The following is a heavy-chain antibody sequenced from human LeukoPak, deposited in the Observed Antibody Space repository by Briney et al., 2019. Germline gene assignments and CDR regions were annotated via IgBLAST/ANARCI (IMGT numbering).Heavy chain of an antibody. Sequence: SETLSLTCTVSGGSISSSSYYWGWLRQPPGKGLEWIGSIYYSDSTYYNASLKSRVTISADTSKNQFSLRLSSVTAADTAVYYCAQSGHYFYFDFWGLGTQVTVSS. V-gene: IGHV4-39*01. CDR3: AQSGHYFYFDF. J-gene: IGHJ4*02. CDR1: GGSISSSSYY. CDR2: IYYSDST. D-gene: IGHD3-22*01.